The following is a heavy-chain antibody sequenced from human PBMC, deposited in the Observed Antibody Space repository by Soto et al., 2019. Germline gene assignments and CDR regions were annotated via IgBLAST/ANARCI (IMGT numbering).Heavy chain of an antibody. D-gene: IGHD2-15*01. CDR3: ARHTADIGHFDP. J-gene: IGHJ5*02. V-gene: IGHV4-31*03. Sequence: SETLSLTCTVSGGSISSGGYYWNWIRQHPEKGLEWIGYIYYSGITYYNPSLKSRVTISVDTSKNQFSLKLSSVTAADTAVYYCARHTADIGHFDPWGQGTLVSVSS. CDR1: GGSISSGGYY. CDR2: IYYSGIT.